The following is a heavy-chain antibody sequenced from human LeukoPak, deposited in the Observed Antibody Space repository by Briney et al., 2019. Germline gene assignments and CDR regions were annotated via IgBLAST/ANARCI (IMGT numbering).Heavy chain of an antibody. CDR3: ATEEIRSWFDP. V-gene: IGHV4-59*01. Sequence: SETLSLTCSVSGGSMSGYYWSWIRQSPGKGLEWIGYIYYTGNTNYNPSLKSRVILSVDTSKSQFSLKLTSVTAADTAVYYCATEEIRSWFDPWGQGTLVTVSS. D-gene: IGHD5-24*01. J-gene: IGHJ5*02. CDR1: GGSMSGYY. CDR2: IYYTGNT.